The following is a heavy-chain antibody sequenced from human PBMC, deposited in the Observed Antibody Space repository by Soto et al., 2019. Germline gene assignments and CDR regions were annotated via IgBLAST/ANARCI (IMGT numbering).Heavy chain of an antibody. D-gene: IGHD6-13*01. CDR3: ARGSSNWAYYCEF. V-gene: IGHV3-48*02. J-gene: IGHJ4*02. Sequence: EVHLVESGGGLVQPGGSLRLSCAASGFTFSSYSLTWVRQAPGKGLEGVSYITSSGTTVYYADSVRGRFTISRDNAKNSLYLQMNSLRDDDTAVYYCARGSSNWAYYCEFWGQGTLVTVSS. CDR1: GFTFSSYS. CDR2: ITSSGTTV.